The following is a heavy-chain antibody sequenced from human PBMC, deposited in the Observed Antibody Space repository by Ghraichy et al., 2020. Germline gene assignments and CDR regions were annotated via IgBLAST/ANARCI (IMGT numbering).Heavy chain of an antibody. V-gene: IGHV4-39*01. CDR2: IHYGGST. CDR3: ARREHYYDSNGYGGALDY. D-gene: IGHD3-22*01. Sequence: SETLSLTCTVSGGSIISSNYYWGWVRQPPGKGLEWIGSIHYGGSTYLNPSLKSRITMSVDTSKNQFSLKLSSVTAADTAVYYCARREHYYDSNGYGGALDYWGQGTLVTVSS. J-gene: IGHJ4*02. CDR1: GGSIISSNYY.